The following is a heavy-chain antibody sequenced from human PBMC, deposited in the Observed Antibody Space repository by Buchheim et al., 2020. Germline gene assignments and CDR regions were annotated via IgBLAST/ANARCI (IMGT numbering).Heavy chain of an antibody. Sequence: QVQLQQWGAGLLKPSETLSLTCAVYGGSFSGYYWSWIRQPPGKGLEWIGEINHSGSTNYNPSLKSRVTISVDTSKNQFSLKLSSVTAADTAVYYCARGPTGVPAAMTVSSWFDPWGQGTL. CDR2: INHSGST. D-gene: IGHD2-2*01. J-gene: IGHJ5*02. V-gene: IGHV4-34*01. CDR3: ARGPTGVPAAMTVSSWFDP. CDR1: GGSFSGYY.